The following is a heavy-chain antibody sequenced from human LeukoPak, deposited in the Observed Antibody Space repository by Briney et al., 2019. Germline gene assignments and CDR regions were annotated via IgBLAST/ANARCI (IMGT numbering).Heavy chain of an antibody. D-gene: IGHD3-22*01. CDR2: IDIDGSTT. CDR1: GFTFSNYW. V-gene: IGHV3-74*01. CDR3: ARDTAYYDSSGYPDY. Sequence: GALRLSCAVSGFTFSNYWMYWVRQAPGKGLVWVSRIDIDGSTTNYADSVKGRFTVSRDNAKNTLYLQMNSLRAEDTAVYYCARDTAYYDSSGYPDYWGQGTLVTVSS. J-gene: IGHJ4*02.